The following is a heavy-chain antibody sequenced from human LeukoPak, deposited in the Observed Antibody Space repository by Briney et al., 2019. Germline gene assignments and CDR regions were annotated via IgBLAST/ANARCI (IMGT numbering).Heavy chain of an antibody. J-gene: IGHJ4*02. V-gene: IGHV3-48*03. D-gene: IGHD3-3*01. CDR1: GFTFSSYE. CDR3: ARLPYDFWSGYSPSG. CDR2: ISSSGSTI. Sequence: GGSLRLSCAASGFTFSSYEMNWVRQAPGKGLEWVSYISSSGSTIYYADSVKGRFTISRDNTKNSLYLQMNSLRAEDTAVYYCARLPYDFWSGYSPSGWGQGTLVTVSS.